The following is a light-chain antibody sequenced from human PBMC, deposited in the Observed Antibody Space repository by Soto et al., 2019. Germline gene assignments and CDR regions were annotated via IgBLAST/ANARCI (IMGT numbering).Light chain of an antibody. J-gene: IGKJ3*01. V-gene: IGKV3-11*01. CDR2: DAS. CDR3: QQRSNWRFT. Sequence: EIVLTQSPATLSLSPGERATLSCRASQGISSYLAWYQQKPGQDPRLLIYDASNRATGIPARFSGSGSGTDFTLTISSLEPEDFAVYYCQQRSNWRFTFGPGTKVDIK. CDR1: QGISSY.